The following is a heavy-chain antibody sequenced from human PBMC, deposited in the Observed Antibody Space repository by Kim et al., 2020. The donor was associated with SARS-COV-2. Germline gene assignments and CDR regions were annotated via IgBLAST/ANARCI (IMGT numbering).Heavy chain of an antibody. Sequence: SVKVSCKASGGTFSSYAISWVRQAPGQGLEWMGGIIPIFGTANYAQKFQGRVTITADESTSTAYMELSSLRSEDTAVYYCAREGGTYDSSGYYLLGYFDYWGQGTLVTVSS. D-gene: IGHD3-22*01. CDR3: AREGGTYDSSGYYLLGYFDY. CDR2: IIPIFGTA. V-gene: IGHV1-69*13. CDR1: GGTFSSYA. J-gene: IGHJ4*02.